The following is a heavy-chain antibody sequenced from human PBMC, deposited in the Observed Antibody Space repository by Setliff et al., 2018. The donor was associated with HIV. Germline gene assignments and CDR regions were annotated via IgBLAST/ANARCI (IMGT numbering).Heavy chain of an antibody. V-gene: IGHV4-34*01. D-gene: IGHD6-19*01. J-gene: IGHJ4*02. CDR1: GEPFSAYF. CDR2: INHSGST. Sequence: SETLSLTCAVYGEPFSAYFWSWIRQPPGKGLEWIGLINHSGSTNYNPSLKSRVTISLGTSKNQFSLKMTSVTAADTAVYYCATGITVAPDYWGQGSLVTVSS. CDR3: ATGITVAPDY.